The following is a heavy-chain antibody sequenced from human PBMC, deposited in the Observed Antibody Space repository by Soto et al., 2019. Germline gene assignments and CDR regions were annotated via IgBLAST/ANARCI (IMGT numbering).Heavy chain of an antibody. CDR2: VWYDGSNK. CDR1: GFTFSSYG. CDR3: ARDPLNLRYFDWLSAY. V-gene: IGHV3-33*01. D-gene: IGHD3-9*01. J-gene: IGHJ4*02. Sequence: GGSLRLSCAASGFTFSSYGMHWVRQAPGKGLEWVAVVWYDGSNKYYADSVKGRFTISRDNSKNTLYLQMNSLRAEDTAVYYCARDPLNLRYFDWLSAYWGQGTLVTVSS.